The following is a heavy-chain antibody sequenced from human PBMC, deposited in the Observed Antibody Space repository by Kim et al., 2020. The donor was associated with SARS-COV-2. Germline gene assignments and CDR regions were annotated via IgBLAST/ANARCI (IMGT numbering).Heavy chain of an antibody. CDR1: GYSFTSYW. D-gene: IGHD3-10*01. CDR2: IYPGDSDT. J-gene: IGHJ2*01. Sequence: GESLKISCKGSGYSFTSYWIGWVHQMPGKGLEWMGIIYPGDSDTRYSPSFQGQVTISADKSISTAYLQWSSLKASDTAMYYCAGLQGMVRGVNWYFDLWGRGTLVTVSS. V-gene: IGHV5-51*07. CDR3: AGLQGMVRGVNWYFDL.